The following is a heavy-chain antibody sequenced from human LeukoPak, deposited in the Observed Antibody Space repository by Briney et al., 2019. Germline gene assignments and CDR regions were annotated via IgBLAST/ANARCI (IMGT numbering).Heavy chain of an antibody. CDR2: IIPIFGTA. Sequence: VASVKVSCKASTYTFTRYGISWVRQAPGQGLEWMGGIIPIFGTANYAQKFQGRVTITADESTSTAYMELSSLRSEDTAVYYCARDLFPRAAGQDAFDIWGQGTMVTVSS. D-gene: IGHD6-25*01. CDR3: ARDLFPRAAGQDAFDI. J-gene: IGHJ3*02. CDR1: TYTFTRYG. V-gene: IGHV1-69*13.